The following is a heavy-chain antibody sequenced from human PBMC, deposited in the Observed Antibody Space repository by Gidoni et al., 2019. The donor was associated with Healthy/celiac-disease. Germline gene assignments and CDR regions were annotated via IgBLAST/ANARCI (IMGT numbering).Heavy chain of an antibody. D-gene: IGHD3-10*01. V-gene: IGHV4-59*01. CDR3: ARVTYGSGSYPDY. J-gene: IGHJ4*02. Sequence: QVQLQESGPGLVKPSATLSLTCTVSGGSISSYYWSWLRQPPGKGLEWIGYIYYSGSTNYNPSLKSRVTISVDTSKNQCSLKLSSVTAADTAVYYCARVTYGSGSYPDYWGQGTLVTVSS. CDR2: IYYSGST. CDR1: GGSISSYY.